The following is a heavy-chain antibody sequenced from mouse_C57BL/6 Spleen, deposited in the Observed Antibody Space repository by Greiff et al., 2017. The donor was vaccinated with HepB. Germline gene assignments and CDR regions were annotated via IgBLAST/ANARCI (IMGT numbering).Heavy chain of an antibody. CDR1: GFNIKDYY. V-gene: IGHV14-1*01. J-gene: IGHJ1*03. CDR2: IDPEDGDT. D-gene: IGHD6-1*01. Sequence: VQLQQSGAELVRPGASVKLSCTASGFNIKDYYMHWVKQRPEQGLEWIGTIDPEDGDTEYAPKFQGKATMTADTSSNTAYLQLSSLTSEDTAVYYCTIASHWYFDVWGTETTLTVSS. CDR3: TIASHWYFDV.